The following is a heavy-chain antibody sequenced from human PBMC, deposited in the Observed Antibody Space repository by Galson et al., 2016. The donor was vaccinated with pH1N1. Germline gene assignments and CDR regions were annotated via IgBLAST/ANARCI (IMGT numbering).Heavy chain of an antibody. V-gene: IGHV3-7*01. CDR2: MNQDGNKK. Sequence: SLRLSCAASGFTLSSYWMSWVRQAPGKGLEWVANMNQDGNKKYYVDSVKGRFIISRDYSKNSLYLQMNSLSAEDTAVYYCAREIAAAGSYWGQGTLVTVSS. CDR3: AREIAAAGSY. CDR1: GFTLSSYW. J-gene: IGHJ4*02. D-gene: IGHD6-25*01.